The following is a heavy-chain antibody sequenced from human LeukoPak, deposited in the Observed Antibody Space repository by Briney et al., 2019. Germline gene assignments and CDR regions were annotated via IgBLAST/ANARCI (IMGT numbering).Heavy chain of an antibody. Sequence: SQTLSLTCTVSGGSISSGDYYWSWIRQPPGTGLEWIGYIYYSGSTYYNPSLKSRVTISVDTSKNQFSLKLSSVTAADTAVYYCARALSVGLIDFWGQGTLVTVSS. V-gene: IGHV4-30-4*01. CDR1: GGSISSGDYY. CDR3: ARALSVGLIDF. D-gene: IGHD2-2*03. CDR2: IYYSGST. J-gene: IGHJ4*02.